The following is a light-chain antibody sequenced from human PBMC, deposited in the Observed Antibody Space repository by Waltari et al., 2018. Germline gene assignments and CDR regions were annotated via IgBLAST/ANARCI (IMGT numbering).Light chain of an antibody. CDR2: EVT. CDR3: CSCSYTPTTTVI. V-gene: IGLV2-14*01. J-gene: IGLJ2*01. CDR1: NSDVVAYDY. Sequence: QSALTQPASVSGSPGQSITISCTGPNSDVVAYDYVPWYQHHPGKAPKLIIYEVTNRPSGVSNRFSGSKSDNTASLTISGLQAEDEAEYYCCSCSYTPTTTVIFGGGTKLTVL.